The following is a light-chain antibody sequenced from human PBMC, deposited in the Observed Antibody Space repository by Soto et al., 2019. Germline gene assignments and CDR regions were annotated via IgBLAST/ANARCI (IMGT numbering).Light chain of an antibody. CDR2: GVK. V-gene: IGLV2-14*01. CDR3: SSYTTSYFYV. J-gene: IGLJ1*01. CDR1: GRDIGAYDY. Sequence: QSVLTRPASVSVSPGQSITISCTGSGRDIGAYDYVSWYQQHPGKAPKLIIYGVKNRPSGVSNRFSASKSAFTASLTISGLQTEDEADYYCSSYTTSYFYVFGPGTKVTVL.